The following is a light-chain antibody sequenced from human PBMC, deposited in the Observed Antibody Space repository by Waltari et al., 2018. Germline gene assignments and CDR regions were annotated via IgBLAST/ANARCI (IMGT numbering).Light chain of an antibody. CDR3: QQSYSTPPEPT. V-gene: IGKV1-39*01. Sequence: DIQMTQSPSSLSASVGDRVTITCRASQSISSYLNWYQQKPGKAPKLLIYAASSLQSGVPSRFRGSGSGTDFTLTISSLQPEDFATYYCQQSYSTPPEPTFGQGTKLEIK. J-gene: IGKJ2*01. CDR2: AAS. CDR1: QSISSY.